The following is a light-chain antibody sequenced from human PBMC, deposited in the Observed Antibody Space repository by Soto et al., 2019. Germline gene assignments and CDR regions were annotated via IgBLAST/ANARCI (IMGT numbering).Light chain of an antibody. J-gene: IGKJ4*01. V-gene: IGKV1-12*01. Sequence: DIQMTQSPSSVSASVGDRVTITCRASQGITSWLAWYQQKPGKAPKLLIYRASNLQSGVPSRFSGSGSVTDFTLTISGLQPADFATYYCQQTTTFLLTFGGGTKVEIK. CDR3: QQTTTFLLT. CDR2: RAS. CDR1: QGITSW.